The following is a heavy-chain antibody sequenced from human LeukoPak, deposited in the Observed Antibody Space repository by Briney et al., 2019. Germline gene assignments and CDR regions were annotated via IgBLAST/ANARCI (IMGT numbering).Heavy chain of an antibody. Sequence: PGGSLRLSCAVSGFTFSSYAMSWVRQAPGKGLEWVSAISVSGGSTYYTDSAKGRFTISRDNSKNTLYLQMNTLRAEDTAIYYCTAYNCDSTSCYTGGLDYWGQGTLVTVSS. CDR2: ISVSGGST. D-gene: IGHD2-2*02. V-gene: IGHV3-23*01. CDR3: TAYNCDSTSCYTGGLDY. CDR1: GFTFSSYA. J-gene: IGHJ4*02.